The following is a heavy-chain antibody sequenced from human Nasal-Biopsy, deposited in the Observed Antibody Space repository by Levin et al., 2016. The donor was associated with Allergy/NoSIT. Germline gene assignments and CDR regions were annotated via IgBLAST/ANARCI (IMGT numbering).Heavy chain of an antibody. D-gene: IGHD6-13*01. V-gene: IGHV1-18*01. CDR2: ISAYDARI. CDR3: ARDRSSDYVYHYGLDV. Sequence: ASVKVSCKAVGYTFIDYGMSWVRQAPGQGLEWMGWISAYDARIKFAEKFQGRLIMSKDTFTNTVYMELRSLRSDDTAVYYCARDRSSDYVYHYGLDVWGQGTAVTVSS. J-gene: IGHJ6*02. CDR1: GYTFIDYG.